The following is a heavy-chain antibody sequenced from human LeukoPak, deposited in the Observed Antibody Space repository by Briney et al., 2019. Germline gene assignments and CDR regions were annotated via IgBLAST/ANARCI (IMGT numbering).Heavy chain of an antibody. CDR3: AGSRGEARFDS. D-gene: IGHD3-10*01. CDR2: MYYSGST. V-gene: IGHV4-39*01. J-gene: IGHJ4*02. Sequence: PSETLSLTCTVSGGSFSSSDHYWGWIRQPPGKGLEWIGTMYYSGSTYFNPSLKSRVTISIDTSKNQFSLKLSSVTAADTAICYCAGSRGEARFDSWGQGTLVTVSS. CDR1: GGSFSSSDHY.